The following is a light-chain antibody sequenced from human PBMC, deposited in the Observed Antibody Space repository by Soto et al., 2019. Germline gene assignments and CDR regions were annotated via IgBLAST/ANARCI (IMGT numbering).Light chain of an antibody. CDR2: KAS. CDR3: QQYHSYRA. Sequence: DIQMPQSSSTLSASVEDWVTSPCRASQRIDTPYACNQQNPGQAPKLLISKASSVESAVPSRFSGSGSGTEFTLTISSLQPDDSATYYCQQYHSYRAFGQGTKVDI. V-gene: IGKV1-5*03. CDR1: QRIDTP. J-gene: IGKJ1*01.